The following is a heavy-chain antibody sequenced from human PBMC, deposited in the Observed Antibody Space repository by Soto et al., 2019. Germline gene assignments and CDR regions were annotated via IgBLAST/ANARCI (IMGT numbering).Heavy chain of an antibody. D-gene: IGHD3-22*01. CDR1: GGSISGSSYY. CDR2: IYYSGST. CDR3: AGVGDYYDSSGYSPPRL. V-gene: IGHV4-39*01. Sequence: SETLSLTCTVSGGSISGSSYYWGWIRQPPGKGLEWIGNIYYSGSTYYNPSLKSRVTISVDTSKNQFSLKLSSVTAADTAVYYCAGVGDYYDSSGYSPPRLWGQGTLVTVSS. J-gene: IGHJ4*02.